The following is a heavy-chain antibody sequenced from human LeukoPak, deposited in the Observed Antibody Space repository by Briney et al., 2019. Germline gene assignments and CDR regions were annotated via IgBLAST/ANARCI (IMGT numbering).Heavy chain of an antibody. CDR3: AKIVGAAVGDY. Sequence: GGSVRLSCAASGFTFSSYAMSWVRQAPGKGLEGVSAISGSGGNTYYADSVKGRFTISRDNSKNTLYLQMNSLRAEDTAVYYCAKIVGAAVGDYWGQGTLVTVSS. V-gene: IGHV3-23*01. CDR1: GFTFSSYA. CDR2: ISGSGGNT. J-gene: IGHJ4*02. D-gene: IGHD1-26*01.